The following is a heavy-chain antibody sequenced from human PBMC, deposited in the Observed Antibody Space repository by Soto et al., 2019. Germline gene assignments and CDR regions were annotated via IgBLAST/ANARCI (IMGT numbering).Heavy chain of an antibody. CDR1: GGTFSSYA. CDR3: ASHPGSMVRGVDPFCYFDY. V-gene: IGHV1-69*13. CDR2: IIPIFGTA. D-gene: IGHD3-10*01. J-gene: IGHJ4*02. Sequence: ASVKVSCKASGGTFSSYAISWVRQAPGQGLEWMGGIIPIFGTANYAQKFQGRVTITADESTSTAYMELSSLRSEDTAVYYCASHPGSMVRGVDPFCYFDYWGQGTLVTVSS.